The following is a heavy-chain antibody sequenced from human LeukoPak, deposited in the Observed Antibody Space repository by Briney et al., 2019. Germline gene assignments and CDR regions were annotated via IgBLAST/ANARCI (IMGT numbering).Heavy chain of an antibody. CDR3: SSDYSSGWYYFDY. CDR2: IRSKASGWTT. V-gene: IGHV3-49*03. Sequence: GRSLRLSCTASGFSLTNYAVSWFRQAPGKGLEWVGYIRSKASGWTTEYAASVKGRFSISRDDSKSIAYLQMNSLKTEDTAVYYCSSDYSSGWYYFDYWGQGTLVTVSS. CDR1: GFSLTNYA. D-gene: IGHD6-19*01. J-gene: IGHJ4*02.